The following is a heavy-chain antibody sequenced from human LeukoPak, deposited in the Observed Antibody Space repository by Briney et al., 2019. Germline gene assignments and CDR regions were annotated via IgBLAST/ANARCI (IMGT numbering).Heavy chain of an antibody. Sequence: GGSLRLSCAASGFTFSSYAMSWVRQAPGKGLEWVSAISGSGGSTYYADSVKGRFTISRDNSKNTLYLQMNSLRAEDTAVCYCAKDGSKYYDFWSGYSPLVAPFDYWGQGTLVTVSS. D-gene: IGHD3-3*01. J-gene: IGHJ4*02. CDR3: AKDGSKYYDFWSGYSPLVAPFDY. CDR2: ISGSGGST. V-gene: IGHV3-23*01. CDR1: GFTFSSYA.